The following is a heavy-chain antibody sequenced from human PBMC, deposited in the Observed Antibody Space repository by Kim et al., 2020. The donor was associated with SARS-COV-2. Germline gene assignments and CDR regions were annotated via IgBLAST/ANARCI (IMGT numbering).Heavy chain of an antibody. D-gene: IGHD4-4*01. J-gene: IGHJ4*02. V-gene: IGHV1-46*01. CDR2: LGQGYDNT. CDR1: GYSVTSYF. Sequence: ASVKVSCKAFGYSVTSYFMHWVRQAPGQGLEWMGQLGQGYDNTNSSPKFRGRVTIAWDTSANSLLLELSSLRSDDTAIYYCSRERDDYKKFDYWGQGTLV. CDR3: SRERDDYKKFDY.